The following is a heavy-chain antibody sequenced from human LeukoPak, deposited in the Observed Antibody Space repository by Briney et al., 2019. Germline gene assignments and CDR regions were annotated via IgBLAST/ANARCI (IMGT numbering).Heavy chain of an antibody. CDR2: MNPNSGNT. CDR3: ARVRISRSRYNWNYVWFDP. D-gene: IGHD1-7*01. J-gene: IGHJ5*02. V-gene: IGHV1-8*01. CDR1: GYTFTSYD. Sequence: VASLKVSCKASGYTFTSYDINWVRQATGQGLEWMGWMNPNSGNTGYAQKFQGRVTMTRNTSISTAYMGLSSLRSEDTAVYYCARVRISRSRYNWNYVWFDPWGQGTLVTVSS.